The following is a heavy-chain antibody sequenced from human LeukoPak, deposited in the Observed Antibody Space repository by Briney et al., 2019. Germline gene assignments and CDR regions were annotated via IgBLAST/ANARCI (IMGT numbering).Heavy chain of an antibody. J-gene: IGHJ6*03. CDR1: GFTFSSYW. D-gene: IGHD2-2*01. CDR3: ARVMADIVVVPAAMLYYYYMDV. CDR2: INSDGSST. Sequence: GGSLRLSCAASGFTFSSYWMHWVRQAPGKGLVWVSRINSDGSSTSYADSVKGRFTISRDNAKNTLYLQMNSLRAVDTAVYYCARVMADIVVVPAAMLYYYYMDVWGKGTTVTVSS. V-gene: IGHV3-74*01.